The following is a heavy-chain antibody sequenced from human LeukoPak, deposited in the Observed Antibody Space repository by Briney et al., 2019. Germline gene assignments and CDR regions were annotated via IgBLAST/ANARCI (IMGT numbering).Heavy chain of an antibody. CDR2: IIPNSGGT. V-gene: IGHV1-2*02. CDR3: AFSVGATMGFDY. J-gene: IGHJ4*02. CDR1: GYTFTGYY. D-gene: IGHD1-26*01. Sequence: ASVKVSCKASGYTFTGYYMHWVRQAPGQGLEWMGWIIPNSGGTNYAQKFQGRVTMTRDTSISTAYVELSRLRSDDTAVYYCAFSVGATMGFDYWGQGTLVTVSS.